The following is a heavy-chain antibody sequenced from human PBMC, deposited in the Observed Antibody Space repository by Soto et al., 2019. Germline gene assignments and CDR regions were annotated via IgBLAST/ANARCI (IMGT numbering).Heavy chain of an antibody. D-gene: IGHD2-21*01. CDR2: ISSSSSTI. CDR1: GFTFSSYS. J-gene: IGHJ6*03. V-gene: IGHV3-48*01. Sequence: GGSLRLSCAASGFTFSSYSMNWVRQAPGKGLEWVSYISSSSSTIYYADSVKGRFTISRDNAKNSLYLQMNSLRAEDTAVYYCARDSNSRRDGYYMDVWGKGTTVTVSS. CDR3: ARDSNSRRDGYYMDV.